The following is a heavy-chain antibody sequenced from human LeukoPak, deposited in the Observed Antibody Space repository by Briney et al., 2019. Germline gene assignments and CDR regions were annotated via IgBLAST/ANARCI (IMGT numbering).Heavy chain of an antibody. V-gene: IGHV3-7*01. J-gene: IGHJ4*02. Sequence: GGSLRLSCAASGFTFSSYSMNWVRQAPGKGLEWVANINLDGSQKYYVDSLKGRFTISRDNAKNSLYLQMNSLRAEDTAGYYCARDVDYANPRHDYWGQGTLVTVSS. CDR2: INLDGSQK. CDR3: ARDVDYANPRHDY. D-gene: IGHD4/OR15-4a*01. CDR1: GFTFSSYS.